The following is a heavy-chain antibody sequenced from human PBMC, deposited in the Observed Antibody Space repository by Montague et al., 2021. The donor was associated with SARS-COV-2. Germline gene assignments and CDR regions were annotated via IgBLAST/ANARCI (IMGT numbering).Heavy chain of an antibody. D-gene: IGHD3-10*01. V-gene: IGHV4-30-2*06. J-gene: IGHJ6*02. CDR1: GGSVSSGDYS. CDR3: ATGTRMYGMDF. Sequence: TLSLTCVVSGGSVSSGDYSWSWIRQSPGTGLEWIGYIYQSGSAYYNTSLKSRVTISIDTSNNQFSLNLRSVTAADTGLYYRATGTRMYGMDFWGQGTTVTVSS. CDR2: IYQSGSA.